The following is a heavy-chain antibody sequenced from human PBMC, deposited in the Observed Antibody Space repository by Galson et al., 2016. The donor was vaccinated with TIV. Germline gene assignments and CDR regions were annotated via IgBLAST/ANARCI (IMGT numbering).Heavy chain of an antibody. D-gene: IGHD6-25*01. CDR2: ITHSGST. Sequence: SETLSLTCAVYGGSVSGYYWSWIRQSPGKGLEWIGEITHSGSTHCNPSLKTRLTISVDVAKSQFFLELKSVTAADTAIYYCVRGGPFSGYAEIRWFTDHFDYWSQGSLVTVSS. V-gene: IGHV4-34*01. J-gene: IGHJ4*02. CDR3: VRGGPFSGYAEIRWFTDHFDY. CDR1: GGSVSGYY.